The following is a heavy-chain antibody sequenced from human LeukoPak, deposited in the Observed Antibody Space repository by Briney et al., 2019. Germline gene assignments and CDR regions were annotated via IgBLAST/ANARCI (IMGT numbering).Heavy chain of an antibody. CDR3: ATHLSVWGSYRSTPFDY. CDR1: GYTFTGYY. Sequence: ASVKVSCKASGYTFTGYYMHWVRQAPGQGLEWMGWINPNSGGTNYAQKFQGRVTMTRDKSIRTAYMELSRLTSDDTAVYYCATHLSVWGSYRSTPFDYWGQGTLVTVSS. V-gene: IGHV1-2*02. D-gene: IGHD3-16*02. J-gene: IGHJ4*02. CDR2: INPNSGGT.